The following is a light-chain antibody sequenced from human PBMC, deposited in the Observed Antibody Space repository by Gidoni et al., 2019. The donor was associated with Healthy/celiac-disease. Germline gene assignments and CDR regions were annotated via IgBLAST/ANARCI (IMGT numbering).Light chain of an antibody. Sequence: DIPMTQTPSALSASVGDRVTLTCRASQSISSYLNWYQQKPGKAPKLLIYASSSLHSGVPSRFSGSGSGTDFTLTISSLQPEDFATYYCQQSYSTPYTFGQGTKLEIK. CDR2: ASS. V-gene: IGKV1-39*01. CDR3: QQSYSTPYT. CDR1: QSISSY. J-gene: IGKJ2*01.